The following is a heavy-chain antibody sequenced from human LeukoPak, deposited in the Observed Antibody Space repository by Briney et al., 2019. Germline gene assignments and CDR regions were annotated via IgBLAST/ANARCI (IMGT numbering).Heavy chain of an antibody. CDR1: GGTFSSYA. J-gene: IGHJ4*02. V-gene: IGHV1-69*05. Sequence: ASVKVSCKASGGTFSSYAISWVRQAPGQGLEWMGRIIPIFGTANYAQKFQGRVTITTDESTSTAYMELSSLRSEDTAVYYCARDTVRQLVGPTGYYLDYWGQGTLVTVSS. CDR3: ARDTVRQLVGPTGYYLDY. CDR2: IIPIFGTA. D-gene: IGHD6-6*01.